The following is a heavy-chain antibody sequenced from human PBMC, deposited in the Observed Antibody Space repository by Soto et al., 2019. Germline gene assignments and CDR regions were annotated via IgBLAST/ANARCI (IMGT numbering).Heavy chain of an antibody. CDR1: GYTFTSYD. Sequence: ASVKVSCKASGYTFTSYDINWVRQATGQGLEWMGWMNPNSGNTGYAQKFQGRVTMTRNTSISTAYMELSSLRSEDTAVYYCARPGHGSGWYHINAFDIWGQGTMVTISS. CDR3: ARPGHGSGWYHINAFDI. J-gene: IGHJ3*02. V-gene: IGHV1-8*01. CDR2: MNPNSGNT. D-gene: IGHD6-19*01.